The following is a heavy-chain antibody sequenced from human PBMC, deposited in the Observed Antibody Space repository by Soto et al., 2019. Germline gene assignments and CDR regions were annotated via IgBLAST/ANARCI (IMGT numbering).Heavy chain of an antibody. CDR1: GYSFNSNW. V-gene: IGHV5-51*01. D-gene: IGHD6-19*01. J-gene: IGHJ5*02. Sequence: XESLKISRKGSGYSFNSNWVVWVRQMPGKGLERMGIIYPGDSDTRYSPSFQGQVTISADKSITTAYLQWSSLRASDSAMYYCARLFDTSGWYDDWGQGTLVTVSS. CDR3: ARLFDTSGWYDD. CDR2: IYPGDSDT.